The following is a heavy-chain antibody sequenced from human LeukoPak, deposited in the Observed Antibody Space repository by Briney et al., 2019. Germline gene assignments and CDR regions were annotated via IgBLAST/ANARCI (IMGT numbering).Heavy chain of an antibody. CDR3: ARQGAAGKYYYYYMDV. CDR1: GYNFPIYW. V-gene: IGHV5-51*01. J-gene: IGHJ6*03. D-gene: IGHD6-13*01. Sequence: GESLKISCQGSGYNFPIYWIGWVRQMPGQGLEWMGIIYPDDSNTIYGPSFQGQVTISADKSINTACLEWSSLKASDTAIYYCARQGAAGKYYYYYMDVWGKVTTVTASS. CDR2: IYPDDSNT.